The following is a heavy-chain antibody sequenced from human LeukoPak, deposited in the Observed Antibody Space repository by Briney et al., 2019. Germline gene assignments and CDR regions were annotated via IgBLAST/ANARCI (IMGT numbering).Heavy chain of an antibody. CDR1: GFTFSSYW. Sequence: GGSLRLSCAASGFTFSSYWMHWVRQTPGKGLVWVSRINGAGSSISYADSVKGRVTTSRDNSINTLYLQMDSLRPEDTAVYYCARAPYSSGWYYFDYWGQGTLVTVSS. CDR2: INGAGSSI. V-gene: IGHV3-74*01. CDR3: ARAPYSSGWYYFDY. J-gene: IGHJ4*02. D-gene: IGHD6-19*01.